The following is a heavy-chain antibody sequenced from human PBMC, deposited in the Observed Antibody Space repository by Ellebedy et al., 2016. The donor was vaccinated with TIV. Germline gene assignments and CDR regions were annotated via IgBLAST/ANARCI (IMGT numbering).Heavy chain of an antibody. V-gene: IGHV4-59*08. CDR2: IYYSGST. J-gene: IGHJ5*02. CDR3: ARQAAAGPVRDNWFDP. D-gene: IGHD6-13*01. CDR1: GGSISSYY. Sequence: SETLSLTXTVSGGSISSYYWSWIRQPPGKGLEWIGYIYYSGSTNYNPSLKSRVTISVDTSKNQFSLKLSSVTAADTAVYYCARQAAAGPVRDNWFDPWGQGTLVTVSS.